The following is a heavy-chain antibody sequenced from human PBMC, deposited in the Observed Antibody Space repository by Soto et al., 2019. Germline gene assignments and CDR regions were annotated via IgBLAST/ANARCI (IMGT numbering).Heavy chain of an antibody. Sequence: QVQLVQSGAEVKKPGASVKVSCKASGYTFTSYGISWVRQAPGQGLAWMGWISAYNGNTNYAQKLQGRVTMTTDTSMSKAYMELTSMRSDDTAVYYCARDPGGFGVDYWGEGTLVTDSS. CDR2: ISAYNGNT. D-gene: IGHD3-16*01. CDR1: GYTFTSYG. CDR3: ARDPGGFGVDY. J-gene: IGHJ4*02. V-gene: IGHV1-18*01.